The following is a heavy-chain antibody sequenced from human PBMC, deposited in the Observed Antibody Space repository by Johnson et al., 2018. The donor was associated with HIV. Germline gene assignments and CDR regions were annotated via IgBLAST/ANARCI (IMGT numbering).Heavy chain of an antibody. V-gene: IGHV3-66*03. D-gene: IGHD1-1*01. CDR2: IYGNERT. CDR3: ATDHAEGCGPRTSARPCNAFDI. J-gene: IGHJ3*02. Sequence: VQLVESGGGLIQPGGSVRLSCVASGFIVTNYYMSWVRQAPGKGLEWVSVIYGNERTFYADSVRGRFTISRDNSKNTLDLQMNSLRAEDTAVYYCATDHAEGCGPRTSARPCNAFDIWGQGTMVTVSS. CDR1: GFIVTNYY.